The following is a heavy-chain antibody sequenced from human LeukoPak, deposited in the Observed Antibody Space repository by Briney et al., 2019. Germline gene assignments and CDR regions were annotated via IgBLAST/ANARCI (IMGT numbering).Heavy chain of an antibody. V-gene: IGHV3-23*01. J-gene: IGHJ5*02. CDR2: ISGSGGST. D-gene: IGHD2-2*01. CDR3: AKAHCSSTSCYPTHDWFDP. Sequence: GGSLRLSCAASGFTFSSYAMSWVRQAPGKGLEWVSAISGSGGSTYYADSVKGRFTISRDNAKNSLYLQMNSLRAEDTALYYCAKAHCSSTSCYPTHDWFDPWGQGTLVTVSS. CDR1: GFTFSSYA.